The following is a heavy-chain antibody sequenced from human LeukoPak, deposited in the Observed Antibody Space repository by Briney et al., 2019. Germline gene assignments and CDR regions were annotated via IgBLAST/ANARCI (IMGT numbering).Heavy chain of an antibody. J-gene: IGHJ4*02. D-gene: IGHD3-10*01. CDR2: IYYSGST. CDR1: GGTINSYN. V-gene: IGHV4-59*01. CDR3: ARETSRAGTYYFDS. Sequence: PSETLTLSCTVSGGTINSYNRSWIRQPPGKGLEWIWYIYYSGSTSYNPSLKSRVTISVDTSKNQFSLKLRSVTAADTAVYFCARETSRAGTYYFDSWGQGNLLTVSS.